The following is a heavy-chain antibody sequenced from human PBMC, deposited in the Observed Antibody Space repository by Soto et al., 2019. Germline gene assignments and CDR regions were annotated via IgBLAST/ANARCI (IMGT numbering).Heavy chain of an antibody. CDR2: ISGSGGST. V-gene: IGHV3-23*01. D-gene: IGHD3-22*01. Sequence: PWGSLRLSCAASGFTFISYAISCVRQAPGKGLEWVSAISGSGGSTYYADSVKGRFTISRDNSKNTLYLQMNSLRAEDTAVYYCAKEVVVSLDYWGQGTLVTVSS. CDR1: GFTFISYA. J-gene: IGHJ4*02. CDR3: AKEVVVSLDY.